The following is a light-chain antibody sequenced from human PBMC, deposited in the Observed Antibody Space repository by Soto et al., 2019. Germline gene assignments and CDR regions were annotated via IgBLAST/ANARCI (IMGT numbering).Light chain of an antibody. CDR1: QSVGSTW. CDR3: LQYGSPLWT. V-gene: IGKV3-20*01. J-gene: IGKJ1*01. CDR2: STS. Sequence: ENVLKQSPGTLSLSPGERATLSCRASQSVGSTWLAWYQQKPGQAPRLLLYSTSTRATGIPDRFSGSGSGTDFTLTISRLEPEDFVVYYCLQYGSPLWTFGQGTKVEVK.